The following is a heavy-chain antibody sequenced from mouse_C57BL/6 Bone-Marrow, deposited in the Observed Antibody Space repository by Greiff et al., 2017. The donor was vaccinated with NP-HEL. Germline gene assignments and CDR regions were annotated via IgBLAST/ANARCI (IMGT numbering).Heavy chain of an antibody. V-gene: IGHV1-4*01. CDR3: ERYDYDWYFDV. J-gene: IGHJ1*03. D-gene: IGHD2-4*01. Sequence: VQLQQSGAELARPGASVKMSCKASGYTFTSYTMHWVKQRPGQGLEWIGYINPSSGYTKYNQKFKDKATLTADKSSSTAYMQLSSLTSEDSAVYYCERYDYDWYFDVWGTGTTVTVSS. CDR1: GYTFTSYT. CDR2: INPSSGYT.